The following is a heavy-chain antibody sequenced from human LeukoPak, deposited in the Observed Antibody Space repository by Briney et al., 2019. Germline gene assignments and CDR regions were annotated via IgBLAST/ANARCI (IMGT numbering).Heavy chain of an antibody. CDR3: ARHSWQRDYFDY. J-gene: IGHJ4*02. D-gene: IGHD2-15*01. CDR2: ISAYNGNT. Sequence: ASVKVSCKASGYTFTDYCLHWVRQAPGQGLEWMGWISAYNGNTNYAQKLQGRVTMTTDTSTSTAYMELRSLRSDDTAVYYCARHSWQRDYFDYWGQGTLVTVSS. V-gene: IGHV1-18*04. CDR1: GYTFTDYC.